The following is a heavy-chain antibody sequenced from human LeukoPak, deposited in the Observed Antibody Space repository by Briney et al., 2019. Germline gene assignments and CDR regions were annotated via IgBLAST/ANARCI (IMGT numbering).Heavy chain of an antibody. CDR2: IYPGDSDT. Sequence: GESLKISCQGSGYSFTNYWIGWVRPMPGKGLEWMGIIYPGDSDTRYSPSFQGQVTISADKSINTAYLHWSSLKASDTAMYYCARQRFLEWPLDYWGQGTLVTVSS. V-gene: IGHV5-51*01. J-gene: IGHJ4*02. D-gene: IGHD3-3*01. CDR1: GYSFTNYW. CDR3: ARQRFLEWPLDY.